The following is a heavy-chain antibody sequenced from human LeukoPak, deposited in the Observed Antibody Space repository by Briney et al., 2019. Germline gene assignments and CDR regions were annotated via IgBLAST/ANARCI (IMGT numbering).Heavy chain of an antibody. J-gene: IGHJ4*02. CDR3: AKDRASGFQDY. CDR2: ISYDGVNK. Sequence: GRSLRLSCAASGFTFSNFGMHWVRQAPGKGLEWVAVISYDGVNKYYADSVKGRFTISRDQSKNTLSLQMNSLRGEDTAVYYCAKDRASGFQDYWGQGTPVTVSS. CDR1: GFTFSNFG. V-gene: IGHV3-30*18. D-gene: IGHD1-26*01.